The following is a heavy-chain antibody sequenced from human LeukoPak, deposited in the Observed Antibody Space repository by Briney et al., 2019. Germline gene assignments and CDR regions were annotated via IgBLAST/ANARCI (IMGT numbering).Heavy chain of an antibody. CDR3: ARDLRAPYYDSSGYYDY. V-gene: IGHV3-48*04. Sequence: GGSLRLSCAASGFTFSSYSMNWVRQAPGKGLEWVSYISSSSSTIYYADSVKGRFTISRDNANNSLFLQMNSLRAEDTAVYYCARDLRAPYYDSSGYYDYWGQGTLVTVSS. D-gene: IGHD3-22*01. CDR1: GFTFSSYS. J-gene: IGHJ4*02. CDR2: ISSSSSTI.